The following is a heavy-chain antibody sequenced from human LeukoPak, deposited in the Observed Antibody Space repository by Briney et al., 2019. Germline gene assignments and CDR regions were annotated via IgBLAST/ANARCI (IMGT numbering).Heavy chain of an antibody. D-gene: IGHD3-10*01. Sequence: SETLSLTCTVSGYSISSAYYWGWIRQPPGKGLEWIGSIYHSGSTYYSPSLRSRVTISPDTSRNQFSLKLNSVTAADTAVYYCAKSNGYGLVDIWGQGTMVTVSS. CDR2: IYHSGST. J-gene: IGHJ3*02. V-gene: IGHV4-38-2*02. CDR3: AKSNGYGLVDI. CDR1: GYSISSAYY.